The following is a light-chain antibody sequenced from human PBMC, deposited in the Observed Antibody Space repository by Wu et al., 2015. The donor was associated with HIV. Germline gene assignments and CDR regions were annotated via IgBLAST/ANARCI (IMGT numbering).Light chain of an antibody. CDR2: TAS. V-gene: IGKV1-39*01. J-gene: IGKJ2*01. CDR3: QQSYSIPYT. Sequence: DIQMTQSPSSLSASVGDRVTITCRASQTIISYLNWYQQKPGKAPRLLIYTASSLESGVPSRFSGSGSGTDFTLTISSLQPEDFATYHCQQSYSIPYTFGQGTKLEI. CDR1: QTIISY.